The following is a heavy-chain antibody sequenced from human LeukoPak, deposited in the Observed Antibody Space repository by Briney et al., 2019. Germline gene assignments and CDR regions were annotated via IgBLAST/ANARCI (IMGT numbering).Heavy chain of an antibody. CDR1: GYTFTGYY. J-gene: IGHJ3*02. CDR2: INPNSGGT. D-gene: IGHD3-22*01. V-gene: IGHV1-2*04. CDR3: ARGYYDSSGYYPRHAFDI. Sequence: ASVKVSCKASGYTFTGYYMHWVRQAPGQGLEWMGWINPNSGGTNYAQKFQGWVTMTRDTSISTAYMELSRLRSDDTAVYYCARGYYDSSGYYPRHAFDIWGQGTMVTVSS.